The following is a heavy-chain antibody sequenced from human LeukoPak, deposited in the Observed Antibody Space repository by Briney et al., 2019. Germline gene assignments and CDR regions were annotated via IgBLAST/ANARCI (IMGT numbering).Heavy chain of an antibody. CDR2: IKQDGSDT. CDR3: VREIYSDSGSYYGDY. CDR1: GFIFSNHW. Sequence: GGSLRLSCVASGFIFSNHWVTWVRQAPGKGLEWVANIKQDGSDTYYVDSVKGRLTISRDNAKNSLYLQMNSLRVEDTALYYCVREIYSDSGSYYGDYWGQGTLVTVSS. V-gene: IGHV3-7*01. J-gene: IGHJ4*02. D-gene: IGHD3-10*01.